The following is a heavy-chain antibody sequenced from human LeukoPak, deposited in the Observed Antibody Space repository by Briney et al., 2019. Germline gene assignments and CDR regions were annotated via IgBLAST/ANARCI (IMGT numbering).Heavy chain of an antibody. CDR1: GYTFTGYY. CDR3: ARVVPAASDAFDI. D-gene: IGHD2-2*01. CDR2: INPNSGGT. Sequence: ASVKVFCKASGYTFTGYYMHWVRQAPGQGLEWMGWINPNSGGTNYAQKFQGRVTMTRDTSISTAYMELSRLRSDDTAVYYCARVVPAASDAFDIWGQGTMVTVSS. V-gene: IGHV1-2*02. J-gene: IGHJ3*02.